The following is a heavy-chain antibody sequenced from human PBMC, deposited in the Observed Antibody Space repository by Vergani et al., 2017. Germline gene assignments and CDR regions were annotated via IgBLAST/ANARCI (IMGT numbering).Heavy chain of an antibody. V-gene: IGHV4-61*02. CDR1: GASIHNDFYY. CDR2: IYVSGIT. J-gene: IGHJ3*01. CDR3: ARDNKQRRPRAFDL. D-gene: IGHD2/OR15-2a*01. Sequence: QVQLQESGPGLVKPSQTLSLTCTVSGASIHNDFYYWHWIRKPAGKGLEWIGRIYVSGITDYNSSLQSRVSMSVDTSKNQFSLTLTSVTAADTAVYYCARDNKQRRPRAFDLWGQETMVTVSS.